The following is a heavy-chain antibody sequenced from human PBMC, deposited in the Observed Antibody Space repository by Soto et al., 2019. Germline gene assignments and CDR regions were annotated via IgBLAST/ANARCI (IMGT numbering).Heavy chain of an antibody. V-gene: IGHV4-4*02. CDR1: AVSISSGSF. D-gene: IGHD6-19*01. J-gene: IGHJ4*02. CDR3: ARSAGWYAVHS. Sequence: QVQLQESGPGLVKPSGTLSLTCAVSAVSISSGSFWGWVRQPPGKGLEWIGDIHHSGSTNYNPSLKSPVTIAVATSKNHFSLKLNSVTAADTAVYYCARSAGWYAVHSWGQGILVIVSS. CDR2: IHHSGST.